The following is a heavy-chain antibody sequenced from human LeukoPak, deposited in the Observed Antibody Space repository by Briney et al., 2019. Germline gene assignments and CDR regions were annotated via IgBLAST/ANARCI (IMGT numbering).Heavy chain of an antibody. CDR2: INHSGST. CDR3: ARMGRGHYGSGSYYRRYYFDY. CDR1: GGSFSGYY. D-gene: IGHD3-10*01. V-gene: IGHV4-34*01. Sequence: SETLSPTCAVYGGSFSGYYWSWIRQPPGKGLEWIGEINHSGSTNYNPSLKSRVTISVDTSKNQFSLKLSSVTAADTAVYYCARMGRGHYGSGSYYRRYYFDYWGQGTLVTVSS. J-gene: IGHJ4*02.